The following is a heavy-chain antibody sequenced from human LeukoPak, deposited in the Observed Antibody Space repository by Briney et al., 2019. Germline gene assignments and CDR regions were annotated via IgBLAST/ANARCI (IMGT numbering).Heavy chain of an antibody. V-gene: IGHV4-4*08. CDR1: GGPISTYY. Sequence: SETLCLNCTVSGGPISTYYWTWIRQPPGKGLEWIGRIYTSGSTNYNPSLKSRVTISVDTSKNQFSLKLSSVTAADTAVYYCARGGGYSYGYRIDYWGQGTLVTVSS. CDR3: ARGGGYSYGYRIDY. CDR2: IYTSGST. D-gene: IGHD5-18*01. J-gene: IGHJ4*02.